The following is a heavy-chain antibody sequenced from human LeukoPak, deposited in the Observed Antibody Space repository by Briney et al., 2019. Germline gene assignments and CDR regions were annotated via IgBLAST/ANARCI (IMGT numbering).Heavy chain of an antibody. J-gene: IGHJ4*02. V-gene: IGHV4-34*01. CDR1: GGSFSGYY. D-gene: IGHD6-19*01. Sequence: SETLSLTCAVYGGSFSGYYWSWIRQPPGKGLEWIGEINHSGSTNYNPTLKSRVTISVDTSKNQFSLKVSSVTAADTAVYYYASGYTSGWQNDYWGQGTLVTVSS. CDR3: ASGYTSGWQNDY. CDR2: INHSGST.